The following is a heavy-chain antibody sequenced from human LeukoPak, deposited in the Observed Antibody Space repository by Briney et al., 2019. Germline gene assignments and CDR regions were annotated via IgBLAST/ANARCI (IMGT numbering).Heavy chain of an antibody. CDR2: IFGRGGSP. CDR1: GFTFGSHA. V-gene: IGHV3-23*01. J-gene: IGHJ4*02. CDR3: GKTTVGYSSGQKPAWPVDY. D-gene: IGHD5-18*01. Sequence: GWSLRLSCEASGFTFGSHAMYWVRQAPGKGLEWVAGIFGRGGSPHYADPVKGRFTISRDNSRNTVYLQINSLRAEDTAVYYCGKTTVGYSSGQKPAWPVDYWGQGTLVTVSS.